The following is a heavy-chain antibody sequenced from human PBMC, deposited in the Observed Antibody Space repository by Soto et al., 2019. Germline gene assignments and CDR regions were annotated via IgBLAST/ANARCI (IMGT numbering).Heavy chain of an antibody. CDR2: VYYSGTT. V-gene: IGHV4-59*01. CDR1: GASISSYY. D-gene: IGHD1-1*01. CDR3: ARERGNWNNAFDI. Sequence: SEPLSLTGNVSGASISSYYWSWIRQPPGKGLEWIGYVYYSGTTTYNPSPQSRVSMSLDTTNSQFSLRLSSVTAADTAVYYCARERGNWNNAFDIWGQGTMVTVSS. J-gene: IGHJ3*02.